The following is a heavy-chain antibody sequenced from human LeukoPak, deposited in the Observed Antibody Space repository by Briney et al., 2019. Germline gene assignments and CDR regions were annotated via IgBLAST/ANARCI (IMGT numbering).Heavy chain of an antibody. CDR1: GGSISSSSYY. CDR3: AREWGGNYYDSSGDDAFDI. J-gene: IGHJ3*02. D-gene: IGHD3-22*01. Sequence: LSLTCTVSGGSISSSSYYWGWIRQAPGKGLEWVSYISSSGSTIYYADSVKGRFTISRDNAKNSLYLQMNSLRAEDTAVYYCAREWGGNYYDSSGDDAFDIWGQGTMVTVSS. CDR2: ISSSGSTI. V-gene: IGHV3-11*04.